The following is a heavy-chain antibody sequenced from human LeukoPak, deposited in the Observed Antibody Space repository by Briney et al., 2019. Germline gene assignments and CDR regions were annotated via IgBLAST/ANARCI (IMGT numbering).Heavy chain of an antibody. CDR3: ARDPLGVLSYFDY. CDR1: GFIFSYYG. Sequence: PGGSLRLSCAASGFIFSYYGMHWVRQAPGKGLEWEAVIRYDGSNRYYADSLKGRFTISRDNSKNTLYLQMNSLTADDTAVYYCARDPLGVLSYFDYWGQGTLVTVSS. CDR2: IRYDGSNR. V-gene: IGHV3-33*01. D-gene: IGHD3-16*01. J-gene: IGHJ4*02.